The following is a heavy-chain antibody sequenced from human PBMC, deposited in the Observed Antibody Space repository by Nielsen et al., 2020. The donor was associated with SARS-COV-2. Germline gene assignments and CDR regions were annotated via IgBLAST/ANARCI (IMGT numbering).Heavy chain of an antibody. CDR1: GGSISSYY. J-gene: IGHJ4*02. CDR2: IYYSGST. V-gene: IGHV4-59*01. CDR3: ARAPRITIFGVVSYFDY. D-gene: IGHD3-3*01. Sequence: SETLSLTCTVSGGSISSYYWSWIRQPPGKGLEWIGYIYYSGSTNYNPSLKSRVTISVDTSKNQFSLKLSPVTAADTAVYYCARAPRITIFGVVSYFDYWGQGTLVTVSS.